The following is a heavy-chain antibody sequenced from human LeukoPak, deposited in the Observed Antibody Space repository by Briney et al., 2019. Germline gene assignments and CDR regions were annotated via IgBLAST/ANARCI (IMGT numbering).Heavy chain of an antibody. V-gene: IGHV3-30*18. J-gene: IGHJ3*02. CDR2: ISYDGSNK. CDR3: AKYYSVSVLNAFDI. CDR1: GFTFSCYA. Sequence: PGGSLRLSCAASGFTFSCYAMSWVRQAPGKGLEWVAVISYDGSNKYYVDSVKGRFTISRDNSKNTLYLQMNSLRAEDTAVYYCAKYYSVSVLNAFDIWGQGTMVTVSS. D-gene: IGHD5/OR15-5a*01.